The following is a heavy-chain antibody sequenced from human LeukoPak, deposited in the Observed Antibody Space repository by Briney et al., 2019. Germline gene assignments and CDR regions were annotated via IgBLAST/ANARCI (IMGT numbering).Heavy chain of an antibody. V-gene: IGHV3-23*01. Sequence: GGSLRLSCAASGFAFSSYAMSWVRQAPGKGLQWVSTITGTTHYADSVRGRFTISRDNSKNILYLQMNSLSTEDTAIYYCAKAFREYGSSTYSSFDIWGQGTMVTVSS. CDR2: ITGTT. CDR1: GFAFSSYA. D-gene: IGHD6-13*01. J-gene: IGHJ3*02. CDR3: AKAFREYGSSTYSSFDI.